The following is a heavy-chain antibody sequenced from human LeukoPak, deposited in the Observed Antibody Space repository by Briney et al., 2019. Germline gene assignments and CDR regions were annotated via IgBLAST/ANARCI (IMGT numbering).Heavy chain of an antibody. CDR3: ARDAVIAVASQYYFDY. J-gene: IGHJ4*02. Sequence: PSETLSLTCSVSGYFITTGYYWGWIRQSPGKGLEWIGSMYHSGSTYYNPSLKSRVTILVDTSKNQFSLKVTYVTAADTAVYYCARDAVIAVASQYYFDYWGQGTLVTVSS. CDR1: GYFITTGYY. D-gene: IGHD6-13*01. V-gene: IGHV4-38-2*02. CDR2: MYHSGST.